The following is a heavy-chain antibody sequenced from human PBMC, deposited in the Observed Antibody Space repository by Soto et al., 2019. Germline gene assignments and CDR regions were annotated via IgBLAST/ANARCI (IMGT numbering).Heavy chain of an antibody. J-gene: IGHJ6*03. CDR3: ARAYSSSSYYYYYYMEV. Sequence: SETLSLTCTVSGGSISSSSYYWGWIRQPPGKGLEWIGSIYYSGSTYYNPSLKSRVTISVDTPKNQFSLKLSSVTAADTAVYYCARAYSSSSYYYYYYMEVWGKGTTVTVSS. CDR2: IYYSGST. D-gene: IGHD6-6*01. V-gene: IGHV4-39*01. CDR1: GGSISSSSYY.